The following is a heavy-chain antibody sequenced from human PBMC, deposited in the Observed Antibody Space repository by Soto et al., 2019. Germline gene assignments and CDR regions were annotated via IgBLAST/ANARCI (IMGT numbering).Heavy chain of an antibody. CDR2: IKQDGSGE. CDR1: GFTFSTYW. Sequence: EVQLVESGGDSVQPGGSLRLSCAASGFTFSTYWMTWVRQAPGTGLEWVASIKQDGSGEYYVDSVKGRFTISRDNAKTSLYLQMNSLRAEDTAVYYCARVAATGRGTDYWGQGTLVTVSS. D-gene: IGHD6-13*01. CDR3: ARVAATGRGTDY. V-gene: IGHV3-7*04. J-gene: IGHJ4*02.